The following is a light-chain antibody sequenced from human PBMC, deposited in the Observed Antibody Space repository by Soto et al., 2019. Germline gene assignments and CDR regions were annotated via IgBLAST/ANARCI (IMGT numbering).Light chain of an antibody. J-gene: IGLJ2*01. CDR3: LVFYSGVGI. V-gene: IGLV7-46*01. Sequence: QAVVTQEPSLTVSPGGTVTLTCGSTTGAVTTGHYPYWFQQKPGQPPRTLIHDTSNKHSWTPARFSGSLLGGKTALTLSGAQPEDEADYYCLVFYSGVGIFGGGTKVTVL. CDR1: TGAVTTGHY. CDR2: DTS.